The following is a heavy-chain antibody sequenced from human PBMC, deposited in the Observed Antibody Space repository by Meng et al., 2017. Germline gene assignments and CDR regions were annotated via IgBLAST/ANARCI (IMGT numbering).Heavy chain of an antibody. CDR1: GGTFSSYT. V-gene: IGHV1-69*02. Sequence: SSVNVSCKASGGTFSSYTISWLRQAPGQGLEWMGRIIPILGIANYAQKFQGRVTITAGKSSSTAYMELSSLGSEDTAVYYCASLPMATIGGYWGQGTLVTVSS. CDR3: ASLPMATIGGY. CDR2: IIPILGIA. J-gene: IGHJ4*02. D-gene: IGHD5-24*01.